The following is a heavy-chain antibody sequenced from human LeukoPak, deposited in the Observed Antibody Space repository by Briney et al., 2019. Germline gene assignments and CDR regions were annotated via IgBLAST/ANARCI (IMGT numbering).Heavy chain of an antibody. CDR3: ARDNSVGDTAWWFDP. Sequence: ASVKVSCKASGYTFTSYYIHWVRQVPGQGLEWMGIINPSGGGTTYPQKFQGRVIMTSDTSTNTVYMELSSLRSEDTAVYYCARDNSVGDTAWWFDPWGQGTLVTVSS. CDR2: INPSGGGT. CDR1: GYTFTSYY. J-gene: IGHJ5*02. D-gene: IGHD1-26*01. V-gene: IGHV1-46*01.